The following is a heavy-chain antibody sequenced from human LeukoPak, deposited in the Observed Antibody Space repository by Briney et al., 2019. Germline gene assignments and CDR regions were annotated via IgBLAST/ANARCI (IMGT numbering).Heavy chain of an antibody. D-gene: IGHD1-1*01. CDR2: IHYSGNT. Sequence: SETLSLTCTVSGDSVRTNNYYWSWIRQPPGEGLEWLGYIHYSGNTNYNTSLKSRVTISVDTSKSQFSLKLSSVTAADTAVYYCARLTRRGGNYFENWGQGTLVTVSS. J-gene: IGHJ4*02. V-gene: IGHV4-61*01. CDR1: GDSVRTNNYY. CDR3: ARLTRRGGNYFEN.